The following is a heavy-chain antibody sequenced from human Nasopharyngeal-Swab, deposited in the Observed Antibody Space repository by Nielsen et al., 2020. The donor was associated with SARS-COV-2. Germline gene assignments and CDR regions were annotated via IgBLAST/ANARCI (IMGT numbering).Heavy chain of an antibody. Sequence: ASVKVSCKASGYTFTSYDINWVRQATGQGLEWMGWISAYNGNTNYAQKLQGRVTMTTDTSTSTAYMELRGLRSDDTAVYYCARVGTPRSYYYYYGMDVWGQGTTVTVSS. CDR1: GYTFTSYD. V-gene: IGHV1-18*01. J-gene: IGHJ6*02. CDR2: ISAYNGNT. CDR3: ARVGTPRSYYYYYGMDV. D-gene: IGHD1/OR15-1a*01.